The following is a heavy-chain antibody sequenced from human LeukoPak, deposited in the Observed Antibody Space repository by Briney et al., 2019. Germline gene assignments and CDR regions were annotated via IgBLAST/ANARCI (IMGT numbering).Heavy chain of an antibody. Sequence: GGSQRLSCAASGFTFSSYGMHWVRQAPGKGLEWVAVIPYDGSNKYSTDSVKGRFTISRDNPKNTLYLQMNSLRAEDTAVYYCARGRKLRYFDWFSGDQTGYYSHYWGQGTLVTVSS. CDR3: ARGRKLRYFDWFSGDQTGYYSHY. CDR2: IPYDGSNK. D-gene: IGHD3-9*01. V-gene: IGHV3-30*03. J-gene: IGHJ4*02. CDR1: GFTFSSYG.